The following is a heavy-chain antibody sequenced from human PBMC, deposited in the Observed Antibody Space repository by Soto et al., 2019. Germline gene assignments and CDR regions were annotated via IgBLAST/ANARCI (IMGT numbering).Heavy chain of an antibody. CDR2: IYYTGST. V-gene: IGHV4-39*01. CDR3: ARQPLVGSSWYGDEIDY. D-gene: IGHD6-13*01. Sequence: PSETLSLTCTVSGGSINSDSYFWGWIRQPPGKGLEWIGSIYYTGSTYYNPSLKSRVTISVDTSKNQFSLRLRSVTAADTGVFYCARQPLVGSSWYGDEIDYWGQGTLVTVSS. CDR1: GGSINSDSYF. J-gene: IGHJ4*02.